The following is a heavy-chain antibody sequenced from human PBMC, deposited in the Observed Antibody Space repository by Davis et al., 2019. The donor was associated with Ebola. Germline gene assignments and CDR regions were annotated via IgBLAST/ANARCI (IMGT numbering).Heavy chain of an antibody. J-gene: IGHJ4*02. CDR1: GFTFSNDG. D-gene: IGHD4/OR15-4a*01. Sequence: PGGSLRLSCAASGFTFSNDGMRWVRQATGKGLEWVSTINSAGTTYYADSVRGRFTISRDNSKNTLYLQMNSLRAEDTAVYYCARGDYGPPDYWGQGTLVTVSS. V-gene: IGHV3-23*01. CDR2: INSAGTT. CDR3: ARGDYGPPDY.